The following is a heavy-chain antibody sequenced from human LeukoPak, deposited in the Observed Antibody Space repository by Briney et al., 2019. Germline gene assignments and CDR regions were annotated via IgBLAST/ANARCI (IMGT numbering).Heavy chain of an antibody. Sequence: ASVKVSCKASGYTFTGYYMHWVRQAPGQGLEWMGRINPNSGGTNYAQKFQGRVTMTRDTSISTAYMELSRLRSDDTAVYYCARDQEAYCGGGCSYYYYMDVWGKGTTVTVSS. V-gene: IGHV1-2*06. D-gene: IGHD2-21*01. CDR2: INPNSGGT. CDR1: GYTFTGYY. J-gene: IGHJ6*03. CDR3: ARDQEAYCGGGCSYYYYMDV.